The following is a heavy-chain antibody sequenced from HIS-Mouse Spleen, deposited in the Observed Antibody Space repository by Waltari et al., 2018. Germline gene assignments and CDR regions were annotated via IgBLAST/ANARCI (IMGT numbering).Heavy chain of an antibody. Sequence: QVQLQESGPGLVKPSQTLSLTCTVPCGSISSGYSYWSWIRQPPGKGLDWIGYIYYSGSTYYNPSLKSRVTISVDTSKNQFSLKLSSVTAADTAVYYCARDMRTAPDYWGQGTLVTVSS. CDR2: IYYSGST. J-gene: IGHJ4*02. CDR3: ARDMRTAPDY. V-gene: IGHV4-30-4*01. D-gene: IGHD2-21*02. CDR1: CGSISSGYSY.